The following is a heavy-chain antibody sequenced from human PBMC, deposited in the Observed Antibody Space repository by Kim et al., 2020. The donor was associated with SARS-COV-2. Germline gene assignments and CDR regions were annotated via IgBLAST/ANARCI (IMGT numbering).Heavy chain of an antibody. V-gene: IGHV3-30*02. J-gene: IGHJ6*02. D-gene: IGHD3-10*01. Sequence: VKGRFTISRDNSKNPLYLQMNSLRAEDTAVYYCAKDKAIYPIIIYYGMDVWGQGTTVTVSS. CDR3: AKDKAIYPIIIYYGMDV.